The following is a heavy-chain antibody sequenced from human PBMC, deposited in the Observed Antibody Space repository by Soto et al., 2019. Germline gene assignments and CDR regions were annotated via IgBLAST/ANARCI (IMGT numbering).Heavy chain of an antibody. CDR1: GDSVSSDSAA. J-gene: IGHJ6*03. CDR2: TYYRSRWYN. V-gene: IGHV6-1*01. CDR3: AGTTSHQWYYMDV. D-gene: IGHD1-7*01. Sequence: SQTLSLTCAISGDSVSSDSAAWNWIRLSPSRGLEWLARTYYRSRWYNDYAVSVRSRITVNPDTSKNQFSLQLTSVTPEDTAVYYCAGTTSHQWYYMDVWGKGTTVTVSS.